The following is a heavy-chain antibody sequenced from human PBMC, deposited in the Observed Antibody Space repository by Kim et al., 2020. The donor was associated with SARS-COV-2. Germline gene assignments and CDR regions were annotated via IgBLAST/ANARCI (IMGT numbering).Heavy chain of an antibody. V-gene: IGHV1-69*13. CDR1: GGTFSTYA. Sequence: SVKVSCTASGGTFSTYAISWVRQAPGQGLEWMGGIMVMFGTTNYAQRIQGRVTITADESTTTAYMELSSLRSEDTAIYYCARDLMTYCMDVWGQGTTVTVSS. CDR2: IMVMFGTT. CDR3: ARDLMTYCMDV. J-gene: IGHJ6*02.